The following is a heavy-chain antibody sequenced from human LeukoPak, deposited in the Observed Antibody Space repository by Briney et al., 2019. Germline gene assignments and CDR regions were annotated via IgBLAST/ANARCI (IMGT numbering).Heavy chain of an antibody. D-gene: IGHD3-9*01. CDR1: GFTFSSYG. Sequence: PGGSLRLSCAASGFTFSSYGMHWVRQAPGKGLEWVAVISYDGSNKYYADSVKGRFTISRDNSKNTLYLQMNSLRAEDTAVYYCAKQLRYFDWPRKKENAFDIWGQGTMVTVSS. CDR3: AKQLRYFDWPRKKENAFDI. J-gene: IGHJ3*02. V-gene: IGHV3-30*18. CDR2: ISYDGSNK.